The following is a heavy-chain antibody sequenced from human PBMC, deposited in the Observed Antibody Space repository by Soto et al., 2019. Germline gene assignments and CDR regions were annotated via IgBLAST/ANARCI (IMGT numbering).Heavy chain of an antibody. J-gene: IGHJ4*02. Sequence: SETLSLTCTVSGGSISSRSCYWGWIRQPPGKGLEWIGTIYYSGSTYYNPSLKSRVTISVDTSKNQFSLKLSSVTAADTAVYYCASTDDYSNYGPGPFDYWGQGTLVTVSS. V-gene: IGHV4-39*01. D-gene: IGHD4-4*01. CDR2: IYYSGST. CDR1: GGSISSRSCY. CDR3: ASTDDYSNYGPGPFDY.